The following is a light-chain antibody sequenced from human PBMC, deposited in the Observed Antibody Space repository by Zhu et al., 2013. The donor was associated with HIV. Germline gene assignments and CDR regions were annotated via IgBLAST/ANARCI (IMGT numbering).Light chain of an antibody. Sequence: QSALTQPPSASGSPGQSVTISCTGTSSDVGRYKFVSWYQQHPGKAPKLLISEVDQRPPGVPERFSGSKSGNTASLTISGLQAEDEADYYCCSYAGRHVFGTGTKVTVL. CDR2: EVD. CDR1: SSDVGRYKF. V-gene: IGLV2-8*01. J-gene: IGLJ1*01. CDR3: CSYAGRHV.